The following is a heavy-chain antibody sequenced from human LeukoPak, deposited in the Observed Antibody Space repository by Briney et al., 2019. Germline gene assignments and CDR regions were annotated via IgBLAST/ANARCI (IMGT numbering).Heavy chain of an antibody. Sequence: GRSLRLSCAASGFTFDDYAMHWVRQAPGKGLEWVSGISWNSGSIGYADSVKGRFTISRDNAKNSLYLQMNSLRAEDTAVYYCAREPGIAAAGTNSDYWGQGTLVTVSS. CDR1: GFTFDDYA. D-gene: IGHD6-13*01. V-gene: IGHV3-9*01. J-gene: IGHJ4*02. CDR3: AREPGIAAAGTNSDY. CDR2: ISWNSGSI.